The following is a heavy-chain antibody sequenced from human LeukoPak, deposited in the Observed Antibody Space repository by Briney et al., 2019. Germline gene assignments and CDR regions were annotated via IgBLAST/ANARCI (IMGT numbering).Heavy chain of an antibody. J-gene: IGHJ6*02. CDR2: IYYSGST. CDR1: GGSISSYY. V-gene: IGHV4-59*01. D-gene: IGHD4-11*01. CDR3: ARDTEDYYGMDV. Sequence: SATLSLACTVSGGSISSYYWSWIRQPPGKGLEWIGYIYYSGSTNYNPSLKSRVTISVDTSKNQFSLKLSSVTAADTAVYYCARDTEDYYGMDVWGQGTTV.